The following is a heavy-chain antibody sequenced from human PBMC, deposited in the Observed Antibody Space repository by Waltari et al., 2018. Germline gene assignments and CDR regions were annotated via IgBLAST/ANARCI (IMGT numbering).Heavy chain of an antibody. Sequence: QLQLQESGPGLVKPSETLSLTCTVSGGSISSSSYYWGWIRQPPGKGLEWIGSIYYSGSTYYNPSLKSRVTISVDTSKNQFSLKLSSVTAEDTAVYYCARGPKGVPNDYWGQGTLVTVSS. V-gene: IGHV4-39*07. CDR2: IYYSGST. CDR1: GGSISSSSYY. J-gene: IGHJ4*02. CDR3: ARGPKGVPNDY. D-gene: IGHD3-16*01.